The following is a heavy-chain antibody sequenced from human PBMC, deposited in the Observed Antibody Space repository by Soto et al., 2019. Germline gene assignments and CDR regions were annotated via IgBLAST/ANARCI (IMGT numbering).Heavy chain of an antibody. Sequence: GGSLRLSCAASGFTFSSYEMNWVRQAPGKRLEWVSYISSSGSTIYYADSVKGRFTISRDNAKNSLYLQMNSLRAEDTAVYYCARDHKGGYYYYGMDVWGQGTTVTVS. J-gene: IGHJ6*02. CDR2: ISSSGSTI. CDR1: GFTFSSYE. CDR3: ARDHKGGYYYYGMDV. V-gene: IGHV3-48*03.